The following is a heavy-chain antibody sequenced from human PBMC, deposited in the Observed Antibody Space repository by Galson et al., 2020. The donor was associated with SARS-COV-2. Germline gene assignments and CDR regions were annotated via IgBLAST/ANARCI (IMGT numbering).Heavy chain of an antibody. J-gene: IGHJ5*02. V-gene: IGHV4-59*08. CDR1: GGSISSYY. CDR2: IYYSGST. D-gene: IGHD4-17*01. CDR3: ARLDYGDYWGWFDP. Sequence: ALETLSLTCTVSGGSISSYYWSWIRQPPGKGLEWIGYIYYSGSTNYNPSLKSRVTISVDTSKNQFSLKLSSVTAADTAVYYCARLDYGDYWGWFDPWGQGTLVTVSS.